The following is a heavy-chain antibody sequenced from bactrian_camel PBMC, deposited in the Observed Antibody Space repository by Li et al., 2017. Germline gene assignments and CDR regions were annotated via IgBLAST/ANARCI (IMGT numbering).Heavy chain of an antibody. CDR2: INSGGGST. Sequence: VQLVESGGGSVQAGGSLRLSCTGSGFTFDEYDMSWYRQAPGKGLEWVSAINSGGGSTYYADSVKGRFTISQDRIKDPLYLQINNLKPEDSAMYYCAASRRTDCRGLSPAPFAYWGQGTQVTVS. J-gene: IGHJ4*01. CDR3: AASRRTDCRGLSPAPFAY. D-gene: IGHD1*01. V-gene: IGHV3S40*01. CDR1: GFTFDEYD.